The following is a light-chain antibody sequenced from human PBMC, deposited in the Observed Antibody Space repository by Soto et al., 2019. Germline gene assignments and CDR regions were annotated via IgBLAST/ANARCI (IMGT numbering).Light chain of an antibody. V-gene: IGLV2-23*02. Sequence: QSVLTQPPSASGSPGQSVTISCTGTSSDVGNYNLVSWYQQYPGKAPKLMIFGVSERPSGVSNRFSGSKSVNTASLTISGLQAEDEADYYCGSYAGPTSFVIFGGGTKVTVL. CDR3: GSYAGPTSFVI. CDR1: SSDVGNYNL. CDR2: GVS. J-gene: IGLJ2*01.